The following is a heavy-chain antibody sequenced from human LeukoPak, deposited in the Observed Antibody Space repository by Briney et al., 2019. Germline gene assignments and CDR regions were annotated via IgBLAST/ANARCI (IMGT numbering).Heavy chain of an antibody. V-gene: IGHV4-30-2*01. J-gene: IGHJ4*02. CDR1: GGSISSGGYS. CDR2: IYHSGST. Sequence: PSETLSLTCAVSGGSISSGGYSWSWIRQPPGKGLGWIGYIYHSGSTYYNPSLKSRVTISVDRSKNQFSLKLSSVTAADTAVYYCARAGVLERSLDYWGQGTLVTVSS. D-gene: IGHD4/OR15-4a*01. CDR3: ARAGVLERSLDY.